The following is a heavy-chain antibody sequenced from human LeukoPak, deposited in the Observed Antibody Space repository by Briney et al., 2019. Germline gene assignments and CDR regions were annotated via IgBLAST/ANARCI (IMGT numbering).Heavy chain of an antibody. J-gene: IGHJ4*02. CDR2: IHPTDSQT. D-gene: IGHD3-10*01. CDR1: GYNFANFW. Sequence: GESLKISCYDSGYNFANFWIGWVRQMPGKGLEWMGIIHPTDSQTLYSPSFQGQVTISVDRSINTAYLQWSSLKASDTAMYYCARRASSGSGSSDYWGQGTLVTVSS. CDR3: ARRASSGSGSSDY. V-gene: IGHV5-51*01.